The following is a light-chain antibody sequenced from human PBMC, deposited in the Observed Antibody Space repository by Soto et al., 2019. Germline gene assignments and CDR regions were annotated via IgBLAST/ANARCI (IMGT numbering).Light chain of an antibody. V-gene: IGLV2-23*01. CDR2: EGN. Sequence: QSALTQPAAVSGSPGQSITFSCTGTTSFDGSYNRVSWYQVHPGKAPKLMIYEGNKRPAGVSNRFSGSTSANTASLTISGCQAEDEDDYYCGSFVPRASLGFGGGTPVPVL. CDR3: GSFVPRASLG. CDR1: TSFDGSYNR. J-gene: IGLJ2*01.